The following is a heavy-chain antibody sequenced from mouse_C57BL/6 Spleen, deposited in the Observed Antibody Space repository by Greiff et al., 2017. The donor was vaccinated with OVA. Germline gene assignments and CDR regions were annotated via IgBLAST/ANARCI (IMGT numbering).Heavy chain of an antibody. CDR3: AREGYGYDGFAY. J-gene: IGHJ3*01. CDR2: IYPSDSET. CDR1: GYTFTSYW. Sequence: QVQLKQPGAELVRPGSSVKLSCKASGYTFTSYWMDWVKQRPGQGLEWIGNIYPSDSETHYNQKFKDKATLTVDKSSSTAYMQLSSLTSEDSAVYYCAREGYGYDGFAYWGQGTLVTVSA. D-gene: IGHD2-2*01. V-gene: IGHV1-61*01.